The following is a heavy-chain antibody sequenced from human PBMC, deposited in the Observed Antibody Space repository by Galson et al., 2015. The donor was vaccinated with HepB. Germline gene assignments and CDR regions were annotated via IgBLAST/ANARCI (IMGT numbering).Heavy chain of an antibody. CDR2: TYYRSKWYT. D-gene: IGHD6-19*01. J-gene: IGHJ4*02. V-gene: IGHV6-1*01. Sequence: CAISGDSVSSNSAAWNWIRQSPSRGLEWLGRTYYRSKWYTGTAVSVTSRITINPDTSKNQFSLQLNSVTPEDTAVYYCARSEGWFDYWGQGTQVTVSS. CDR1: GDSVSSNSAA. CDR3: ARSEGWFDY.